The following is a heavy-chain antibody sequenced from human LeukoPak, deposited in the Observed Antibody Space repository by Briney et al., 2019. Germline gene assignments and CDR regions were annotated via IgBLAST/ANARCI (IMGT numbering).Heavy chain of an antibody. CDR3: AKLGSGSYYNRADY. CDR1: GFTFDDYA. V-gene: IGHV3-9*01. D-gene: IGHD3-10*01. CDR2: ISWNSDSI. Sequence: PGGSLRLSCAASGFTFDDYAMHWARQAPGKGLEWVSGISWNSDSIGYADSVKGRFTISRDNAKNSLYLQMNSLRAEDTALYYCAKLGSGSYYNRADYWGQGTLVTVSS. J-gene: IGHJ4*02.